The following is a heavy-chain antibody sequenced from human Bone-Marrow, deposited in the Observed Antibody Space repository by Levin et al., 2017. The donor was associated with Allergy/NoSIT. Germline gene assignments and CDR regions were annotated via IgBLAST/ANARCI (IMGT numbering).Heavy chain of an antibody. CDR2: MNPNSGNT. Sequence: ASVKVSCKASGYTFTSYDINWVRQATGQGLEWMGWMNPNSGNTGYAQKVQGRVTMTRNTSISTAYIKLSRLRSEDTAVYYCARVGGVGAEYYYYNVGMEVWGQGTTVTVSS. V-gene: IGHV1-8*01. CDR3: ARVGGVGAEYYYYNVGMEV. CDR1: GYTFTSYD. D-gene: IGHD1-26*01. J-gene: IGHJ6*02.